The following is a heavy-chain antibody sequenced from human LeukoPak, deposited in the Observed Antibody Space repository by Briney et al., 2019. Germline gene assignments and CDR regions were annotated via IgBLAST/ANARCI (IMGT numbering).Heavy chain of an antibody. CDR1: GGTFSSYA. D-gene: IGHD1-26*01. J-gene: IGHJ4*02. Sequence: ASVKVSCKASGGTFSSYAISWVRQAPGQGLEWMGWISAYNGNTNYAQKLQGRVTMTTDTSTSTAYMELRSLRSDDTAVYYCARAVGATESLDYWGQGTLVTVSS. V-gene: IGHV1-18*01. CDR3: ARAVGATESLDY. CDR2: ISAYNGNT.